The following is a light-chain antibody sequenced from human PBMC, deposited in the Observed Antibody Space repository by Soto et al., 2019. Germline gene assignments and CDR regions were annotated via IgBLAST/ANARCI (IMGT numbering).Light chain of an antibody. V-gene: IGKV3-20*01. J-gene: IGKJ1*01. CDR3: HHYVTSPT. Sequence: EIVLTQSPGTLSLSPGERVTLSCKASQSVSSNYLAWYQQKPGQAPRLLIYGASSRATGIPDRFSGSGSGTDFTLTISRLEPEDFAVYYCHHYVTSPTFGQGIKVEIK. CDR1: QSVSSNY. CDR2: GAS.